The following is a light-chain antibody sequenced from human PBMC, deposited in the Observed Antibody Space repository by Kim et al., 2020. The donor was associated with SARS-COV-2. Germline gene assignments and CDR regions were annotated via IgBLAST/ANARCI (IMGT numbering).Light chain of an antibody. CDR3: QSYDSSLSAYV. CDR1: SSNIGAAYD. V-gene: IGLV1-40*01. J-gene: IGLJ1*01. CDR2: GNT. Sequence: QSVLTQPPSVSVAPGQRVTISCAGSSSNIGAAYDVNWYQHLPGAAPRLLIYGNTNRPSGVPDRFSGSRSGTSASLAITGLQAEDEADYYCQSYDSSLSAYVFGTGTKVTVL.